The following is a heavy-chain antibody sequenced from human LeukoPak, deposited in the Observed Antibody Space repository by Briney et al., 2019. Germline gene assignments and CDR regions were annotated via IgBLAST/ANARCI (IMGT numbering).Heavy chain of an antibody. J-gene: IGHJ6*02. CDR1: GGSFSGYY. CDR2: INHSGST. V-gene: IGHV4-34*01. Sequence: SETLSLTCAVYGGSFSGYYWSWIRQPPGKGLEWIGEINHSGSTNYNPSLKSRVTISVDTSKNQFSLKLSSVPAADTAVYCCARKGPGYSYAYYGMDVWGQGTTVTVSS. CDR3: ARKGPGYSYAYYGMDV. D-gene: IGHD5-18*01.